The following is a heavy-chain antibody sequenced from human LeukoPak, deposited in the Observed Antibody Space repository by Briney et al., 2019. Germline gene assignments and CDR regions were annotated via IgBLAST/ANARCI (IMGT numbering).Heavy chain of an antibody. CDR3: ASPKGTYYDSSGYYY. J-gene: IGHJ4*02. CDR2: FDPEDGET. CDR1: GYTLTELS. Sequence: ASVKVSCKVSGYTLTELSMHWVRQAPGKGLEWMGGFDPEDGETIYAQKFQGRVTMTEDTSTDTAYMELSSLRSEDTAVYYCASPKGTYYDSSGYYYWGQGTLVTVSS. V-gene: IGHV1-24*01. D-gene: IGHD3-22*01.